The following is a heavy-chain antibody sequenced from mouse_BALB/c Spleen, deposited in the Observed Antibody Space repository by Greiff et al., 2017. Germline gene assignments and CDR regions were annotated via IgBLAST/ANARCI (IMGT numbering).Heavy chain of an antibody. D-gene: IGHD2-3*01. Sequence: VKLVESGPQLVRPGASVKISCKASGYSFTSYWMHWVKQRPGQGLEWIGMIDPSDSETRLNQKFKDKATLTVDKSSSTAYMQLSSPTSEDSAVYYCARGGWLLQGFAYWGEGTLVTVSA. CDR3: ARGGWLLQGFAY. CDR1: GYSFTSYW. V-gene: IGHV1S126*01. CDR2: IDPSDSET. J-gene: IGHJ3*01.